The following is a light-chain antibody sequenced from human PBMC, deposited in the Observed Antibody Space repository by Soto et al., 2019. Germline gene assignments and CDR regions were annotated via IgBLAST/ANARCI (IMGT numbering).Light chain of an antibody. J-gene: IGKJ5*01. CDR2: DAY. CDR3: QQRSNWPPT. V-gene: IGKV3-11*01. CDR1: QSVSSY. Sequence: EIVLTPSPATLSLSPVERATLSCRASQSVSSYLAWYQQKPGQAPRLLIYDAYNRATGITARFSGSGSGTDFTLTISSLEPEDVAVYYCQQRSNWPPTFGQGTRLEI.